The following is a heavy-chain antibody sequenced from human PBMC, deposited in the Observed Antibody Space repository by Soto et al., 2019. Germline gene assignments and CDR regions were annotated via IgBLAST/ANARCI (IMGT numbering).Heavy chain of an antibody. CDR1: GGSISSYY. Sequence: SETLSLTCTVSGGSISSYYWSWIRQPPGKGLEWIRYIYYSGTTNYNPSLKSRDAISVDTSKNQFSLNLSSVTAADTAVYYCAREARYCSSTSCSWLDPWGQGTLVTVSS. J-gene: IGHJ5*02. CDR2: IYYSGTT. CDR3: AREARYCSSTSCSWLDP. V-gene: IGHV4-59*01. D-gene: IGHD2-2*01.